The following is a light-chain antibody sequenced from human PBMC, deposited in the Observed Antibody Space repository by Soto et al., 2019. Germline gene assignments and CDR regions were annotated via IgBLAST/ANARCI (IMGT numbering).Light chain of an antibody. V-gene: IGKV3-15*01. J-gene: IGKJ1*01. Sequence: ILMTQSPATLTVSPGERATLSCRASQSVSKNLAWYQQKPGQAPRLVIYDASTRVTGIPARFSGSGYGTDFTLTISGLHSEDFAVYYCQQYNIWPPWTFGQGTKGEVK. CDR2: DAS. CDR1: QSVSKN. CDR3: QQYNIWPPWT.